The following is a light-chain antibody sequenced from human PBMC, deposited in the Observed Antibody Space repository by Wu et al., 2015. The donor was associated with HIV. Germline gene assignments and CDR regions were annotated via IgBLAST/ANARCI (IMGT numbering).Light chain of an antibody. V-gene: IGKV1-9*01. J-gene: IGKJ4*01. CDR3: QHLNSYPPT. CDR1: QGISIY. CDR2: AAS. Sequence: DIQLTQSPSFLSASVGDTVTITCRASQGISIYLAWYQQKPGKAPKLLIYAASTLSKWGPGPRFSGSGSGTEFTLTISSLQPEDFATYYCQHLNSYPPTFGGGTEGGGQT.